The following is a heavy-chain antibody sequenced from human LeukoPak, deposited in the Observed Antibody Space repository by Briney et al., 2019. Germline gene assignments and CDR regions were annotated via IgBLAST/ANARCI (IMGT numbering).Heavy chain of an antibody. Sequence: ASVKVSCKASGYTFTSYYMHWVRQAHGQGLEWMGIINPSGGSTSYAQKFQGRVTMTRDMSTSTVYMELSSLRSEDTAVYYCARAPQGGRYNWFDPWAREPWSPSPQ. CDR1: GYTFTSYY. D-gene: IGHD1-1*01. CDR3: ARAPQGGRYNWFDP. V-gene: IGHV1-46*01. J-gene: IGHJ5*02. CDR2: INPSGGST.